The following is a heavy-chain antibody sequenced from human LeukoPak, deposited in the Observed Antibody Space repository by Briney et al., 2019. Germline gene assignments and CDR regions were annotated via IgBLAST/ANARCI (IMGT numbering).Heavy chain of an antibody. CDR3: ATARARWFGAGDY. Sequence: GASVKVSCKASGYTFTRYDINWVRQATGQGLEWMGWMNPNSGNTGYAQKFQGRVTMTRNTSISTAYMELSSLRSEDTAVYYCATARARWFGAGDYWGQGTLVTVSS. D-gene: IGHD3-10*01. CDR2: MNPNSGNT. J-gene: IGHJ4*02. V-gene: IGHV1-8*01. CDR1: GYTFTRYD.